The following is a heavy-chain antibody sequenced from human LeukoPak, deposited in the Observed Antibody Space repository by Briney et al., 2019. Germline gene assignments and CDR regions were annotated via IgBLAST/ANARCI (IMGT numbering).Heavy chain of an antibody. CDR3: ARDLREATAMANYFDY. CDR1: GGTFSGYA. V-gene: IGHV1-69*06. CDR2: IIPIFGTA. D-gene: IGHD5-18*01. Sequence: SVKVSCKASGGTFSGYAISWVRQAPGQGLEWMGGIIPIFGTANYAQKFQGRVTITADKSTSTAYMELSSLRSEDAAVYYCARDLREATAMANYFDYWGQGTLVTVSS. J-gene: IGHJ4*02.